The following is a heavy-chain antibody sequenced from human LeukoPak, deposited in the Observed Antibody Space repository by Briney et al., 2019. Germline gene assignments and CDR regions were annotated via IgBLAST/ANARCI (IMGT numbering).Heavy chain of an antibody. V-gene: IGHV1-69*13. J-gene: IGHJ4*02. D-gene: IGHD3-3*01. CDR2: IIPIFGTA. CDR1: GGTFSSYA. Sequence: GASVKVSCKASGGTFSSYAISWVRQAPGQGLEWMGGIIPIFGTANYAQKFQGRVTITADESTSTAYMALSSLRSEDTAVYYCARGLWSGYYTVDYWGQGTLVTVSS. CDR3: ARGLWSGYYTVDY.